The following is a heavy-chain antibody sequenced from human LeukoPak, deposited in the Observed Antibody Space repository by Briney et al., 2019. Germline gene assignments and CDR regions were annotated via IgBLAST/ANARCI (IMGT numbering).Heavy chain of an antibody. CDR2: INPSGGST. V-gene: IGHV1-46*03. Sequence: GASVKVSCKASGYTFSGYYMHWVRQAPGQGLEWMGIINPSGGSTSYAQKFQGRVTMTRDTSTSTVYMELSSLRSEDTAVYYCASSRWLQSGKFDYWGQGTLVTVSS. CDR3: ASSRWLQSGKFDY. CDR1: GYTFSGYY. D-gene: IGHD5-24*01. J-gene: IGHJ4*02.